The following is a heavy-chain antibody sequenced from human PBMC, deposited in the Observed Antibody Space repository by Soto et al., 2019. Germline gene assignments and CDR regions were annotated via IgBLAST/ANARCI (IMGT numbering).Heavy chain of an antibody. D-gene: IGHD2-15*01. CDR2: IYYSGST. CDR1: GGSISSGGYY. J-gene: IGHJ4*02. Sequence: PSETLSLTCTVSGGSISSGGYYWSWIRQQPGKGLEWIGYIYYSGSTYYNPSLKSRVTISVDTSKNQFSLRLSSVTAADTAVYYCARHGGGTGALPQGNFDYRGQGTLVTVSS. CDR3: ARHGGGTGALPQGNFDY. V-gene: IGHV4-31*03.